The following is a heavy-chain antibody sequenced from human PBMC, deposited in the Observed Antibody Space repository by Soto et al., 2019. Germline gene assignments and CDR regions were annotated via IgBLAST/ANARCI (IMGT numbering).Heavy chain of an antibody. V-gene: IGHV1-2*02. CDR2: INPNSGGT. CDR1: GYTFTGYY. D-gene: IGHD4-17*01. Sequence: AAVQVSCKASGYTFTGYYMHWVRQAPLQVLELMVWINPNSGGTNYAQKFQGRVTMTRDTSISTAYMELSRLRSDDTAVYYCATTLFQDDYGDYTTAWDYYGMDVWGQGNTVTVSS. J-gene: IGHJ6*02. CDR3: ATTLFQDDYGDYTTAWDYYGMDV.